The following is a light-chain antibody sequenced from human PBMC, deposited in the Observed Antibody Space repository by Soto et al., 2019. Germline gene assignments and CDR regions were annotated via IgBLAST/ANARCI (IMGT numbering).Light chain of an antibody. CDR1: QSINHW. Sequence: DIQMTQSPSSLSASVGDRVTITCRASQSINHWLAWYQQKPGKAPKFLIYDASTLRNGVQSRFSGRGSGTEFTLTISSLQPDDFAPYYCQQYGSHPYTFGQGTKVEI. CDR2: DAS. CDR3: QQYGSHPYT. V-gene: IGKV1-5*01. J-gene: IGKJ2*01.